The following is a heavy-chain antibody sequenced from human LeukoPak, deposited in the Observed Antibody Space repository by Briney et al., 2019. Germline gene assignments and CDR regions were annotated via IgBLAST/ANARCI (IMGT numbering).Heavy chain of an antibody. Sequence: PGGSLRFSCAASGFTVSGNYRSWVRQAPGKGLEGVSVIYSGGSTYYADSVKGRFTISRDNSKNTLYLQMNSLRAEDTAVYYCAGGARRQQPFDYWGQGTLVTVSS. J-gene: IGHJ4*02. CDR1: GFTVSGNY. CDR2: IYSGGST. D-gene: IGHD6-13*01. CDR3: AGGARRQQPFDY. V-gene: IGHV3-66*01.